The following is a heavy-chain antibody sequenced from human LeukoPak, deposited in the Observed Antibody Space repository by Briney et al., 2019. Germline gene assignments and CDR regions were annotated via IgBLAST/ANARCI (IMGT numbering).Heavy chain of an antibody. CDR1: GGSFSGYY. Sequence: PSETLSLTCAVYGGSFSGYYWSWIRQPPGKWLEWIGEINHSGSTNYNPSLKSRVTISVDTSKNQFSLKLSSVTAADTAEYYCPRYGIVVVPAAINRNWFDPWGQGTLVTVSS. D-gene: IGHD2-2*01. CDR3: PRYGIVVVPAAINRNWFDP. CDR2: INHSGST. V-gene: IGHV4-34*01. J-gene: IGHJ5*02.